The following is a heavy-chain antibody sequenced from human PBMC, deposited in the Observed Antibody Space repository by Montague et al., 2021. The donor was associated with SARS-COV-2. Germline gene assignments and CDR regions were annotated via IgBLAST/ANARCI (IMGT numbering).Heavy chain of an antibody. J-gene: IGHJ3*02. V-gene: IGHV4-59*04. D-gene: IGHD6-19*01. Sequence: SETLSLTCSVSGDSISTYHWSWIRQPAGKGLEWIGTIYHSGSTYFNPPLKSRVTISVDTSKNQFSLNLSSVTAADTAVYYCAKVAGSHDTFDIWGRGTMVTVSS. CDR2: IYHSGST. CDR3: AKVAGSHDTFDI. CDR1: GDSISTYH.